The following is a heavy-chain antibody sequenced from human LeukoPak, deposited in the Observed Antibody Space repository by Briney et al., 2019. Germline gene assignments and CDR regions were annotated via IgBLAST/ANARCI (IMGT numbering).Heavy chain of an antibody. CDR1: GFTFDDYG. CDR3: ARTIAARSRYYYYYYMDV. Sequence: GGSLRLSCAASGFTFDDYGMTWVRQAPGKGLEWVSGINWNGGSTGYADSVKGRFTISRDNAKNSLYLQMNSLRAEDTALYYCARTIAARSRYYYYYYMDVWGKGTTVTVSS. CDR2: INWNGGST. D-gene: IGHD6-6*01. J-gene: IGHJ6*03. V-gene: IGHV3-20*04.